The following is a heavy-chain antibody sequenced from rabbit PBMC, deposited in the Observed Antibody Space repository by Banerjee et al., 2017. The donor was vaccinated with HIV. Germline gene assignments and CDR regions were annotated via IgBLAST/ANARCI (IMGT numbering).Heavy chain of an antibody. J-gene: IGHJ4*01. CDR3: ARAPAGSVGVSYGRPLNL. D-gene: IGHD4-2*01. CDR1: GFTLSSYW. CDR2: IYAGKGNA. Sequence: QSLEESGGDLVKPGASLTLTCTASGFTLSSYWMYWVRQTPGKGLEWIGIIYAGKGNADYASWVNGRFTCSKTSSTTVTLQMTSLTAADTATYFCARAPAGSVGVSYGRPLNLWGPGTLVTVS. V-gene: IGHV1S40*01.